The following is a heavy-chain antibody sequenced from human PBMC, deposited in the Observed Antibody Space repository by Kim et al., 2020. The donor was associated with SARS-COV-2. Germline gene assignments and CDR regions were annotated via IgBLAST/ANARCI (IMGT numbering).Heavy chain of an antibody. CDR1: GGSISSYY. CDR3: ARGISSGWYSGAVDWFDP. CDR2: IYYSGST. D-gene: IGHD6-19*01. Sequence: SETLSLTCTVSGGSISSYYWSWIRQPPGKGLEWIGYIYYSGSTNYNPSLKSRVTISVDTSKNQFSLKLSSVTAADTAVYYCARGISSGWYSGAVDWFDPWGQGTLVTVSS. V-gene: IGHV4-59*13. J-gene: IGHJ5*02.